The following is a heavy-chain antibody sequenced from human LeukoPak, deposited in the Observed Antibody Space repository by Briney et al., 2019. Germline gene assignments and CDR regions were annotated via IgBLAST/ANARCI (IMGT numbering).Heavy chain of an antibody. Sequence: GGFLRLSCAASGFTVSSNYMSWVRQAPGKGLEWVSVIYSGGSTYYADSVKGRFTISRDNSKNTLYLQMNSLRAEDTAVYYCARDKDFTIDYWGQGTLVTVSS. J-gene: IGHJ4*02. D-gene: IGHD3-10*01. V-gene: IGHV3-53*01. CDR3: ARDKDFTIDY. CDR1: GFTVSSNY. CDR2: IYSGGST.